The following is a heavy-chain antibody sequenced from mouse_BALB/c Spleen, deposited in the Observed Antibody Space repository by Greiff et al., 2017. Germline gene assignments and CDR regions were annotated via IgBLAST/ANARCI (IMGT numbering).Heavy chain of an antibody. D-gene: IGHD2-10*01. Sequence: EVQLQQTGPELVKPGASVKISCKASGYSFTDYIMLWVKQSHGKSLEWIGNINPYYGSTSYNLKFKGKATLTVDKSSSTAYMQLNSLTSEDSAVYYCARSLPPMDDWGQGTSVTVSS. CDR3: ARSLPPMDD. CDR2: INPYYGST. V-gene: IGHV1-39*01. J-gene: IGHJ4*01. CDR1: GYSFTDYI.